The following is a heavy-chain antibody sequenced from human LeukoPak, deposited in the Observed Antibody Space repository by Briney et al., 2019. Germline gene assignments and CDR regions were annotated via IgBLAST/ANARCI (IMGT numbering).Heavy chain of an antibody. D-gene: IGHD3-16*01. CDR1: GXSFNSDW. CDR3: TRRLDD. V-gene: IGHV3-7*01. Sequence: SLRLSCXASGXSFNSDWMDWVRQAPGKGLEWVANIKHDESEKNYLDSVKGRFTISRDNAQNSLYLQMNGLRVEDTAVYYCTRRLDDWGQGTLVTVSS. CDR2: IKHDESEK. J-gene: IGHJ4*02.